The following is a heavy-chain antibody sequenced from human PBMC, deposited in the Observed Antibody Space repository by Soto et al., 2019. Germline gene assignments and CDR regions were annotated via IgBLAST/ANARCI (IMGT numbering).Heavy chain of an antibody. J-gene: IGHJ4*02. CDR3: STGIFGVVIQLDY. D-gene: IGHD3-3*01. Sequence: GGSLRLSCTASGFTFGDYAMSWFRQAPGKGLEWVGFIRSKAYGGTTEYAASVKGRFTISRDDSKSIAYLQMNSLKTEDTAVYYCSTGIFGVVIQLDYWGQGTLVTVSS. V-gene: IGHV3-49*03. CDR1: GFTFGDYA. CDR2: IRSKAYGGTT.